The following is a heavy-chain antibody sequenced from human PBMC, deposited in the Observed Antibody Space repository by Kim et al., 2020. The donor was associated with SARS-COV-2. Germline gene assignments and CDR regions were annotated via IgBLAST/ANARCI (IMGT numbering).Heavy chain of an antibody. V-gene: IGHV3-21*01. CDR2: IPSTTNYI. J-gene: IGHJ4*02. CDR3: ARDAQLVPFDY. CDR1: GFTFSSYA. Sequence: GGSLRLSCAASGFTFSSYAMHWVRQAPGKGLEWVAVIPSTTNYIYYGDSVKGRFTISRDNAKSSLYLQMNSLQVEDTAVYYCARDAQLVPFDYWGQGTL. D-gene: IGHD6-6*01.